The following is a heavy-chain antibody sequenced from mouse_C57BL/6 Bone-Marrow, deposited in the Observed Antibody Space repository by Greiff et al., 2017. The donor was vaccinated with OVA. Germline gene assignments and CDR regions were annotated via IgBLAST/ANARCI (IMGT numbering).Heavy chain of an antibody. J-gene: IGHJ1*03. V-gene: IGHV1-72*01. Sequence: VQLQQPGAELVKPGASVKLSCKASGYTFTSYWMHWVKQRPGRGLEWIGRIDPNSGGTKYNEKFKSKATLTVDKPSSTAYRQLSRLTSEDSAVYYCALRGYFDVWGTGTTVTVSS. CDR1: GYTFTSYW. CDR3: ALRGYFDV. D-gene: IGHD2-12*01. CDR2: IDPNSGGT.